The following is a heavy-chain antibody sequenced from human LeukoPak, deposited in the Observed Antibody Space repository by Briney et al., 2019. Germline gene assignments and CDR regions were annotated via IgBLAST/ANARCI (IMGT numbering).Heavy chain of an antibody. V-gene: IGHV4-38-2*02. CDR2: IYHSGLI. CDR3: ARTSSSQSFDY. Sequence: SETLSLTCTVSGYSISSDYSWGWIRQPPGKGLEWIANIYHSGLIYYNPSLKSRITISIDTSKNQFSLKLSSVTAADTAVYYCARTSSSQSFDYWGQGTLVTVSS. D-gene: IGHD6-13*01. J-gene: IGHJ4*02. CDR1: GYSISSDYS.